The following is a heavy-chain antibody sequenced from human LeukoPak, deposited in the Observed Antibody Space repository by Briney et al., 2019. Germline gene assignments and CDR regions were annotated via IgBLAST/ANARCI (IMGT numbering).Heavy chain of an antibody. D-gene: IGHD5-12*01. V-gene: IGHV3-11*01. CDR3: ARDYAGGSTAIDY. J-gene: IGHJ4*02. CDR1: GFTFSDYY. Sequence: GGSLRLSCAASGFTFSDYYMSWIRQAPGKGLEWVSYISSSGSTKYYADSVKGRLTISRDNAKNSLSLQMNSPRAEDTAVYYCARDYAGGSTAIDYWGQGTLVTVSS. CDR2: ISSSGSTK.